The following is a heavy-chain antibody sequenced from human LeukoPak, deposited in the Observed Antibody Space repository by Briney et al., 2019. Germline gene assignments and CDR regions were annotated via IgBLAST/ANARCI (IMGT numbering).Heavy chain of an antibody. D-gene: IGHD6-13*01. Sequence: SETLSLTCTVSGGSISTYYWSWIRQPAGKGLEWIGRIYTSGSTNYNPSLKSRVTMPVDTSKNQFSLKLSSVTAADTAVYYCARDFPNYSSSWYSTYAFDYWGQGTLVTVSS. CDR3: ARDFPNYSSSWYSTYAFDY. J-gene: IGHJ4*02. CDR1: GGSISTYY. CDR2: IYTSGST. V-gene: IGHV4-4*07.